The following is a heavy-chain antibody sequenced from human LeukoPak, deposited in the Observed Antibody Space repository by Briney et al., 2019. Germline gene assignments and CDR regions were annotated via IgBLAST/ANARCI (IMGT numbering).Heavy chain of an antibody. CDR1: GFTFDDYA. J-gene: IGHJ6*02. D-gene: IGHD5-18*01. Sequence: GGSLRLSCAASGFTFDDYAMHWVRQAPGKGLEWVSLISGDGDSTYYADSVKGRFTISRDNSKNSLYLQMNSLRTEDTALYYCAKDLYSYGLLLSSGMDVWGQGTTVTVSS. CDR3: AKDLYSYGLLLSSGMDV. CDR2: ISGDGDST. V-gene: IGHV3-43*02.